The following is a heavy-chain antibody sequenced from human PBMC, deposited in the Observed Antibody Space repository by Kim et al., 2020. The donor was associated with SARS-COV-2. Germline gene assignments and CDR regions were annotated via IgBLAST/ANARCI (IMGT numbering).Heavy chain of an antibody. CDR2: IYPGDSDA. Sequence: GESLKISCETPGYSFSNYWIAWVRQVPGRGLEWMGIIYPGDSDARYSPSFQGQVTISVDKSINTAYLQWSSLRASDTAMYYCARALVAAGSFDYWGQGTLVTVSS. D-gene: IGHD6-13*01. J-gene: IGHJ4*02. CDR3: ARALVAAGSFDY. CDR1: GYSFSNYW. V-gene: IGHV5-51*01.